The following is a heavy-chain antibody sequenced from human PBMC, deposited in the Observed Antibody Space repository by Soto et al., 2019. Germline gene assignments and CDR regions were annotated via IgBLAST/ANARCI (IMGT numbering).Heavy chain of an antibody. V-gene: IGHV3-30-3*01. CDR2: ISYDGSNK. CDR1: GFTFSSYA. D-gene: IGHD3-10*01. Sequence: QVQLVESGGGVVQPGRSLRLSCAASGFTFSSYAMHWVRQAPGKGLEWVAVISYDGSNKYYADSVKGRFTISRDNSKNTLYLQMNSLRAEDTAVYYCARDRRILPTLWSGDVGHDYWGQGTLVTVSS. CDR3: ARDRRILPTLWSGDVGHDY. J-gene: IGHJ4*02.